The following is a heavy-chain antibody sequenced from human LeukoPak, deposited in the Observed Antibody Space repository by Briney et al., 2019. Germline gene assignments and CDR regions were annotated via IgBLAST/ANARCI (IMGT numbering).Heavy chain of an antibody. D-gene: IGHD5-18*01. Sequence: ASVKVSCKASGYTFTSYYMHWVRQAPGQGLEWMGIINPSGGSTSYAQKFQGRVTMTTDTSTSTVYMELSSLRSEDTAVYYCASSHTAMVFGYWGQGTLVTVSS. CDR3: ASSHTAMVFGY. V-gene: IGHV1-46*01. CDR2: INPSGGST. CDR1: GYTFTSYY. J-gene: IGHJ4*02.